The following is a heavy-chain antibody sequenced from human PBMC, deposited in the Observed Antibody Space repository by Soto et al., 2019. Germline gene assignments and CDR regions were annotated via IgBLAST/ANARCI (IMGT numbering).Heavy chain of an antibody. D-gene: IGHD1-20*01. CDR3: ARLRPMTGTTDWFDP. CDR1: GASISSYY. CDR2: ISNSGST. Sequence: QVQLQESGPGLVKPWETLSLTCTVSGASISSYYWTWIRQPPGKGLEWIGYISNSGSTYYNPSLKSRVNIRVDTSKNHSSLRLTAVTAADTAVYYCARLRPMTGTTDWFDPWGQGTLVTVSS. V-gene: IGHV4-59*08. J-gene: IGHJ5*02.